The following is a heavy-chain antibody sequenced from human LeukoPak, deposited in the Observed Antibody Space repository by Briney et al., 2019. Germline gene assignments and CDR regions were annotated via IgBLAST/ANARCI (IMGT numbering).Heavy chain of an antibody. CDR2: IIPIFGTA. Sequence: ASVKVSCKASGGTFNSYAISWVRQAPGQGLEWMGGIIPIFGTANYAQKFQGRVTITADESTSTAYMELSSLRSEDTAVYYCARTLALYCSGGSCYHGYYYYGMDVWGQGTTVTVSS. CDR1: GGTFNSYA. J-gene: IGHJ6*02. V-gene: IGHV1-69*13. CDR3: ARTLALYCSGGSCYHGYYYYGMDV. D-gene: IGHD2-15*01.